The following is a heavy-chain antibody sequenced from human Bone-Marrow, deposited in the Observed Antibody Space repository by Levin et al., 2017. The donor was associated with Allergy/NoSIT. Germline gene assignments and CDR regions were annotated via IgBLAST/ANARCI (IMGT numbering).Heavy chain of an antibody. CDR2: IVNSGST. Sequence: AGGSLRLSCAASGFTFSSYAMSWVRQAPGKGLEWISSIVNSGSTYYAESVKGRFTISRDNSKNTLYLQMNSLRADDTAEYYCAKGTTTGTTRSDYWGQGTLVTVSS. V-gene: IGHV3-23*01. D-gene: IGHD1-1*01. CDR3: AKGTTTGTTRSDY. CDR1: GFTFSSYA. J-gene: IGHJ4*02.